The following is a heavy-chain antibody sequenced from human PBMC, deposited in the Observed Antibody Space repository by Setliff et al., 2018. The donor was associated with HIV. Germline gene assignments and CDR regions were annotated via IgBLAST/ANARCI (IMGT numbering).Heavy chain of an antibody. V-gene: IGHV7-4-1*02. CDR3: ARDRRYCTSTSCYRNWFDP. CDR1: GYTFTSYA. D-gene: IGHD2-2*02. CDR2: INTNTGNP. J-gene: IGHJ5*02. Sequence: ASVKVSCKASGYTFTSYAMNWVRQAPGQGLEWMGWINTNTGNPTYAQGFTGRFVFSLDTSVSTAYLQISSLKAEDTAVYYCARDRRYCTSTSCYRNWFDPWGQGTPVTVSS.